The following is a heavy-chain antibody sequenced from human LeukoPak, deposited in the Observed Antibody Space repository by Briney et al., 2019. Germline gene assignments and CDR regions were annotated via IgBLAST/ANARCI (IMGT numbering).Heavy chain of an antibody. Sequence: SVKVSCKASGGTFSSYTISWVRQPPAQGLEWMGRIIPIFGIANYAQKFQGRVTITADKSTSTAYMELSSMRSEDTAVYYCAREGYCSSTSCPFDYWGQGTLVTVSS. D-gene: IGHD2-2*01. CDR3: AREGYCSSTSCPFDY. J-gene: IGHJ4*02. CDR1: GGTFSSYT. CDR2: IIPIFGIA. V-gene: IGHV1-69*04.